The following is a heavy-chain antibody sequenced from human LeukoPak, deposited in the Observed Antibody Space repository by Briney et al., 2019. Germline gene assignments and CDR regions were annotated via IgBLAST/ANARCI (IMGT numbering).Heavy chain of an antibody. D-gene: IGHD3-10*02. Sequence: SETLSLTCTVSGGSISSSNYYWGWIRQPPGKGLEWIGNIYYSGSTYYNPSLKSRVTISVDTSKNQFSLKLNSVTAADTAVYYCAELGITMIGGVWGKGTTVTISS. CDR3: AELGITMIGGV. CDR2: IYYSGST. J-gene: IGHJ6*04. CDR1: GGSISSSNYY. V-gene: IGHV4-39*01.